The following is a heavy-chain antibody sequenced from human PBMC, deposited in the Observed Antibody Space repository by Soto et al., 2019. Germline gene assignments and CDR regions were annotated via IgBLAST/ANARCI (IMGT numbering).Heavy chain of an antibody. D-gene: IGHD4-17*01. CDR3: TRHWDYGDLYYFDY. CDR1: GFTFSGSA. CDR2: IRSKANSYAT. J-gene: IGHJ4*02. V-gene: IGHV3-73*01. Sequence: EVQLVESGGGLVQPGGSLKLSCAASGFTFSGSAMHWVRQASGKGLEWVGRIRSKANSYATAYAASVKGRSTISRDDSKNTAYLQMNSLKTEDTAVYYCTRHWDYGDLYYFDYWGQGTLVTVSS.